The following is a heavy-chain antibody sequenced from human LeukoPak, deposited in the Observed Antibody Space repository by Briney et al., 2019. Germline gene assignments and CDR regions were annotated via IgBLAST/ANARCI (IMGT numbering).Heavy chain of an antibody. D-gene: IGHD6-13*01. J-gene: IGHJ4*02. CDR2: ISSSGNT. CDR3: ARDGYLGSSVFDY. V-gene: IGHV4-59*01. Sequence: XWXRXXEXXXXEXXGYISSSGNTNFNPSLNGGVTISGETSKDRFSLQLSSVTAADTAVFYCARDGYLGSSVFDYWGQGALVTVSS.